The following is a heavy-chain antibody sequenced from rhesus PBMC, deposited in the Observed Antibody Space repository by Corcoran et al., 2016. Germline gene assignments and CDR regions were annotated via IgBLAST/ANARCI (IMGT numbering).Heavy chain of an antibody. CDR1: GGSISDSYR. Sequence: QVQLQESGPGVVKPSETLSLTCAVSGGSISDSYRWSWIRQPPGKGLEWIGDIYVSSTSTNSNPTLKSRVHSAKVASKNHFALKLSSVTAADTAGYYCAREDPGGIAAAGVDYWGQGVLVTVSS. D-gene: IGHD6-43*01. V-gene: IGHV4S10*01. CDR2: IYVSSTST. J-gene: IGHJ4*01. CDR3: AREDPGGIAAAGVDY.